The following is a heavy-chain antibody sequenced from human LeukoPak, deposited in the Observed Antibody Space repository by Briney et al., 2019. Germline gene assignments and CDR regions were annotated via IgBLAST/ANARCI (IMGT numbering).Heavy chain of an antibody. J-gene: IGHJ5*02. Sequence: SETLSLTCTVSGGSISSYYWSWIRQPPGKGLEWIGYIYYSGSTNYNPSLKSRVTISVDTSKNQFSLKLSSVTAADTAVYYCARGDTPGHSSSWYPENWFDPWGQGTLVTVSS. CDR2: IYYSGST. V-gene: IGHV4-59*01. D-gene: IGHD6-13*01. CDR3: ARGDTPGHSSSWYPENWFDP. CDR1: GGSISSYY.